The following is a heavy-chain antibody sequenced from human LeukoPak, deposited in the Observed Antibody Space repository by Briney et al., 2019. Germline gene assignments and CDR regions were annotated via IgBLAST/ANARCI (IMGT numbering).Heavy chain of an antibody. CDR3: ARQEARNYYYEGLDY. V-gene: IGHV3-30*04. D-gene: IGHD3-22*01. CDR2: ISYNGGRK. J-gene: IGHJ4*02. Sequence: QTGGSLRPSCVASGFSFSGYAIHWVRQAPGKGLEWVALISYNGGRKDYADSVKGRFTIDRDNSKNTVYLHMNSLRPDDTAIYFCARQEARNYYYEGLDYWGQGTLVTVSS. CDR1: GFSFSGYA.